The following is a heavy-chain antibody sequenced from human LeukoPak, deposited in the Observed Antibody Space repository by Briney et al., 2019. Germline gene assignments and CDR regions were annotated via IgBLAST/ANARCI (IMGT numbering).Heavy chain of an antibody. CDR3: ARERGYCSSTSCYREGLDY. CDR2: IYHSGST. J-gene: IGHJ4*02. D-gene: IGHD2-2*01. Sequence: SETLSLTCAVSGYSISSGYYWGWIRQPPGKGLEWIGSIYHSGSTYYSPSLKSRVTISVDTSKNQFSLKLSSVTAADTAVYYCARERGYCSSTSCYREGLDYWGQGTLVTVSS. V-gene: IGHV4-38-2*02. CDR1: GYSISSGYY.